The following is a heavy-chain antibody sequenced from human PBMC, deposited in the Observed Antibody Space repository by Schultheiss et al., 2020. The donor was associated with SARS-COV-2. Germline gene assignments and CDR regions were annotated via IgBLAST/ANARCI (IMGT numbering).Heavy chain of an antibody. CDR2: ISSSSSTI. V-gene: IGHV3-48*01. Sequence: GGSLRLSCAASGLTFSSYAMSWVRQAPGKGLEWISYISSSSSTIYYANSVKGRFTISRDNAKNSLYLQMNSLRAEDTAVYYCARAQYSSWYERFDPWGQGTLVTVSS. CDR1: GLTFSSYA. CDR3: ARAQYSSWYERFDP. J-gene: IGHJ5*02. D-gene: IGHD6-13*01.